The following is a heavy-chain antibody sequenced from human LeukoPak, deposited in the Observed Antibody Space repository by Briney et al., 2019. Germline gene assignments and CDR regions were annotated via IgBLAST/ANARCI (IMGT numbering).Heavy chain of an antibody. CDR1: GNSISSGDNY. Sequence: PSETLSLTCTVSGNSISSGDNYWSWIRQPAGKGLEWIGRIYTSGSTNYNPSLKSRVTISGDTSKNQFSLRLSSVTAADTAVYYCARYMVRGVHNWFDPWGQGTLVTVSS. CDR2: IYTSGST. V-gene: IGHV4-61*02. CDR3: ARYMVRGVHNWFDP. D-gene: IGHD3-10*01. J-gene: IGHJ5*02.